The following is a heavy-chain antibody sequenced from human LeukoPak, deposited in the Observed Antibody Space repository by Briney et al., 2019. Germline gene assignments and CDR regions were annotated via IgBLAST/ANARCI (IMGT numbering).Heavy chain of an antibody. CDR3: ARLRAVAGRGGWFDP. J-gene: IGHJ5*02. V-gene: IGHV4-61*08. Sequence: PSETLSLTCTVSGGSISSGDYYWSWIRQPPGKGLEWIGYIYYSGSTNYKPSLKSRVTISVDTSKNQFSLKLSSVTAADTAVYYCARLRAVAGRGGWFDPWGQGTLVTVSS. CDR1: GGSISSGDYY. CDR2: IYYSGST. D-gene: IGHD6-19*01.